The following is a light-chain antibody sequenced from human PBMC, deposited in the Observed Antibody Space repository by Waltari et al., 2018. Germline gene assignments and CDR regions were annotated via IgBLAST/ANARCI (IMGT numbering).Light chain of an antibody. Sequence: QSALTQPPSASGSPGQSVPTSCTGTSSDVRGYHYVSWYQQHPGKAPKLMIYEVSKRPSVVPDRFSGSKAGNTASLTVSGLQAEDEADYYCSSYAGSNSWVFGGGTTLTVL. V-gene: IGLV2-8*01. J-gene: IGLJ3*02. CDR1: SSDVRGYHY. CDR3: SSYAGSNSWV. CDR2: EVS.